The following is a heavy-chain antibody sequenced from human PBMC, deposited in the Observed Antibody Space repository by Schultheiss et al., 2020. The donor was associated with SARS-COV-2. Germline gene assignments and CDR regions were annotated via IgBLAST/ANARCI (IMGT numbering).Heavy chain of an antibody. CDR3: ERHEKDIVVVVAADTFDY. CDR1: GGSFSGYY. Sequence: GSLRLSCAVYGGSFSGYYWSWIRQPPGKGLEWIGEINHSGSTYYNPSLKSRVTISVDTSKNQFSLKLSSVTAADTAVYYCERHEKDIVVVVAADTFDYWGQGTLVTVSS. CDR2: INHSGST. V-gene: IGHV4-34*01. J-gene: IGHJ4*02. D-gene: IGHD2-15*01.